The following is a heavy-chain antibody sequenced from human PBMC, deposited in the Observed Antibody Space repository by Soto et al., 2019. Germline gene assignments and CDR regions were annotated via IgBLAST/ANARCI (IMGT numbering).Heavy chain of an antibody. Sequence: GGSLRLSCAASGFTFGNYWMHWVRQAPGKGPEWVSRLTSDGRTPYYADSVKGRFTVSRDNAKNTLYLQMNSLRAEDTAAYYCARAEVDYWGPGTLVTVSS. J-gene: IGHJ4*02. CDR3: ARAEVDY. V-gene: IGHV3-74*01. CDR2: LTSDGRTP. CDR1: GFTFGNYW.